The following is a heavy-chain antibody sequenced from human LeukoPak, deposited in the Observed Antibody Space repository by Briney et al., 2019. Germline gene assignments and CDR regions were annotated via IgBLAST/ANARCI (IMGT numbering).Heavy chain of an antibody. Sequence: SGPTLVKPTQTLTLTCTFPGFSLTTNGVGVGWIRQPPGKALEGLALIYWDDEKRYSPSLRTRLTITKDTSKSQVVLTLTNMDPVDTATYYCAHLYFYNSGGYSRAFDYWGQGTLVTVSS. J-gene: IGHJ4*02. D-gene: IGHD3-22*01. CDR2: IYWDDEK. V-gene: IGHV2-5*02. CDR1: GFSLTTNGVG. CDR3: AHLYFYNSGGYSRAFDY.